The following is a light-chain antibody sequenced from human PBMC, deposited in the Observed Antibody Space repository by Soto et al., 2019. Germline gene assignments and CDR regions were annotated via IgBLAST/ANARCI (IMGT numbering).Light chain of an antibody. CDR3: QQYTNWPLI. J-gene: IGKJ5*01. Sequence: EIVMTQSPATLSVSPGERATLSCRASQSVSSNLAWYQQKHGQXPRXXIYGASTRATGIPARFSGSGSGTELTITISSLQSADFEVYYCQQYTNWPLIFGQGTRLEIK. CDR2: GAS. CDR1: QSVSSN. V-gene: IGKV3-15*01.